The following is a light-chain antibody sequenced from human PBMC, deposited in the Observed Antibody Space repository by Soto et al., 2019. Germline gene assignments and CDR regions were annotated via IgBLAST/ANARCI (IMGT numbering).Light chain of an antibody. CDR2: EVS. J-gene: IGLJ1*01. CDR3: ISYTGDSSPYV. V-gene: IGLV2-14*01. CDR1: SSDVGTYNY. Sequence: QSALTQPASVSGSPGQSITISCTGTSSDVGTYNYVSWYQHHPGKAPKLMIYEVSNRPSGVSNRFSGSKSGNTASLTISGLQAEDEDHYYCISYTGDSSPYVFGIGTKVTVL.